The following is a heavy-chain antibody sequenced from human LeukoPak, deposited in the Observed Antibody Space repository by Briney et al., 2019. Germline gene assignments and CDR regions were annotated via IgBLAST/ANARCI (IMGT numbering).Heavy chain of an antibody. V-gene: IGHV4-39*07. D-gene: IGHD5-12*01. Sequence: PSETLSLTCTVSGGSISSSSYYWGWIRQPPGKGLEWIGSIYYSGSTYYNPSLKSRATISVDTSKNQFSLKLSSVTAADTAVYYCARGRYRATKFDYWGQGTLVTVSS. CDR1: GGSISSSSYY. CDR2: IYYSGST. J-gene: IGHJ4*02. CDR3: ARGRYRATKFDY.